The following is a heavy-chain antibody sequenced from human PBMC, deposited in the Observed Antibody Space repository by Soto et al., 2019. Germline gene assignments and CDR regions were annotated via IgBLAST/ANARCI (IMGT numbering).Heavy chain of an antibody. CDR3: ARGPTIFGVGVDAFDI. Sequence: EVQMLESGGGLVQPGGSLRLSCAASGFTLSSYALSWVRQAPGKGLEWVSGLSGSGDFTFDADSVRGRFTMSRDNSMNTLYLQMNSLRVKDTAVYYCARGPTIFGVGVDAFDIWGQGTMATVSS. J-gene: IGHJ3*02. V-gene: IGHV3-23*01. D-gene: IGHD3-3*01. CDR1: GFTLSSYA. CDR2: LSGSGDFT.